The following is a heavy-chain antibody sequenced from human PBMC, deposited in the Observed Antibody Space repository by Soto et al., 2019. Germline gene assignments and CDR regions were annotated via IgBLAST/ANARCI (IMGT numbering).Heavy chain of an antibody. CDR1: GGSISSGGYY. CDR2: IYYSGST. V-gene: IGHV4-31*03. J-gene: IGHJ4*02. D-gene: IGHD1-26*01. CDR3: ARARWERYYFDY. Sequence: QVQLQESGPGLVKPSQTLSLTCTASGGSISSGGYYWSWIRQHPGKGLEWIGYIYYSGSTYYNPSLMSRVTISVDTSKNQFSLKLSSVTAADTAVYYCARARWERYYFDYWGQGTLVTVSS.